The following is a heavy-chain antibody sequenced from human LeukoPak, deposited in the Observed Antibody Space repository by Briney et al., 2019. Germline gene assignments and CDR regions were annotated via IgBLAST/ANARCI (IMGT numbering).Heavy chain of an antibody. J-gene: IGHJ3*02. Sequence: NHGESLKISCKGSGYSFIYYWIGWVRQMPGKGLEWMGIIYPGDSDTRYSPSFQGQVTISADKSITTTYLQWNSLKASDTAIYYCARQLDYGGFGAFGIWGQGTMVTVSS. D-gene: IGHD4-23*01. CDR1: GYSFIYYW. V-gene: IGHV5-51*01. CDR2: IYPGDSDT. CDR3: ARQLDYGGFGAFGI.